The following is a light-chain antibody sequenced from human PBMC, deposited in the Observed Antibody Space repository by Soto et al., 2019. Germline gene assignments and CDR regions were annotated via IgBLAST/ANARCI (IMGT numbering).Light chain of an antibody. CDR2: ATS. CDR3: LQHNTYPRT. Sequence: DIQMTQSPSSLSASVGDRVTITCRASQAIRNDLGRYQQKPAKAPKRLIYATSSLQSGVPSRFSGSGSGTEFTLTISSLQPEDSATYYCLQHNTYPRTFGQGTKVDIK. V-gene: IGKV1-17*01. J-gene: IGKJ1*01. CDR1: QAIRND.